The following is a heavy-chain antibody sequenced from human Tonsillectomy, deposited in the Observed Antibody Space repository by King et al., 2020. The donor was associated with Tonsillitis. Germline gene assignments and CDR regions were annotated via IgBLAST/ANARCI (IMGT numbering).Heavy chain of an antibody. J-gene: IGHJ4*02. Sequence: VQLVESGGGVVQPGGSLRLSCAASGFTFSSYGMHWVRQAPGKGLEWVAFIRYDGSNKYYADSVKGRFTISRDNSKNTLYLQMNSLRAEDTAVYYCANNHWTDVYYFDYWGQGTLVTVSS. CDR2: IRYDGSNK. V-gene: IGHV3-30*02. CDR3: ANNHWTDVYYFDY. D-gene: IGHD1-1*01. CDR1: GFTFSSYG.